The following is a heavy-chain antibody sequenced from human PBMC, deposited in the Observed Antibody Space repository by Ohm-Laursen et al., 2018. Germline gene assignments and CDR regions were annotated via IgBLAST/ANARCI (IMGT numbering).Heavy chain of an antibody. D-gene: IGHD6-19*01. J-gene: IGHJ6*02. CDR1: GFTFSSYG. CDR3: AKSKMEYTSGWYYYYGMDV. Sequence: SLRLSCAAFGFTFSSYGMHWVRQAPGEGLKWVAVISYDGSNKHSADSVKGRFTISRDNSKNTLYLQMNSLRAEDTAVYYCAKSKMEYTSGWYYYYGMDVWGQGTTVTVSS. V-gene: IGHV3-30*18. CDR2: ISYDGSNK.